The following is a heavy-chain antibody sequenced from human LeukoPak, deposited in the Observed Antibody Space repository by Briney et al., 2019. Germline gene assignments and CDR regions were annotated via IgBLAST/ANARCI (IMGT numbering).Heavy chain of an antibody. D-gene: IGHD5-24*01. CDR2: IYPGDSDT. Sequence: GESLKISCKGSGYSFTSYWIGWVRQMPGKGLEWMGIIYPGDSDTRYSPSFQGQVTISADKSISTAYLQWGSLKASDTAMYYCARQVEMATVNNWFDPWGQGTLVTVSS. CDR3: ARQVEMATVNNWFDP. CDR1: GYSFTSYW. V-gene: IGHV5-51*01. J-gene: IGHJ5*02.